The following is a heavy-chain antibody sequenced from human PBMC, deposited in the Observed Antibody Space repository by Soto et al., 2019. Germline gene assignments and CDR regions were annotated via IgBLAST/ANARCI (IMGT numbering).Heavy chain of an antibody. J-gene: IGHJ4*02. V-gene: IGHV3-74*02. Sequence: EVQLVESGGGLVQPGGSLRLSCAASGFTFSNNWMHWVRQAPGKGPVWVSRINSDGSSTYYADSVKGRFTISRDNAKNTVNLQMKSLRADDTAVSYCTSVGIAVHWGQGALGNV. CDR2: INSDGSST. D-gene: IGHD6-13*01. CDR1: GFTFSNNW. CDR3: TSVGIAVH.